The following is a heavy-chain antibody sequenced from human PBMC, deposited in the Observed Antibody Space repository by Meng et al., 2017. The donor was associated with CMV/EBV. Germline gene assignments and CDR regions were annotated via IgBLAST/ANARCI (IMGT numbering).Heavy chain of an antibody. CDR2: IKSKTDGGTT. CDR3: TTDDGRGAHSGSYWG. Sequence: RGSLRLSCAASGFTFSNAWMSWVRQAPGKGLEWVGRIKSKTDGGTTDYAAPVKGRFTISRDDSKNTLYLQMNSLKTEDTAVYYCTTDDGRGAHSGSYWGWGQGTLVTVSS. D-gene: IGHD1-26*01. V-gene: IGHV3-15*01. CDR1: GFTFSNAW. J-gene: IGHJ4*02.